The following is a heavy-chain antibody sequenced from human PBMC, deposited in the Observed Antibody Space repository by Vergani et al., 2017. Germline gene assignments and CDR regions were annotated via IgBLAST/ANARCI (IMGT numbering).Heavy chain of an antibody. J-gene: IGHJ4*02. CDR3: AKDDLSYSSGYFEY. CDR2: IRYDGSNK. V-gene: IGHV3-30*02. D-gene: IGHD3-22*01. Sequence: QVQLVESGGGVVQPGGSLRLSCAASGFTFSSYGMHWVRQAPGKGLEWVAFIRYDGSNKYYADSVKGRFTISRDNSKNTLYLQMNSLRAEDTAVYYCAKDDLSYSSGYFEYWGQGTLVTVSS. CDR1: GFTFSSYG.